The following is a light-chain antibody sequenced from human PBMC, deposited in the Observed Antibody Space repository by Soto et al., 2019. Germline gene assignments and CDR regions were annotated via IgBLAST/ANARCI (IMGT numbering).Light chain of an antibody. Sequence: EIVLTQSPATLSLSPGERATLSCRASQSVSSYLAWYQQKPGQAPRLLIYDASNRATGIPARFSGSGSGTDFPLTISSLEPEDFAVYYCQQRSTWPGTFGQGTKLEIK. CDR3: QQRSTWPGT. J-gene: IGKJ2*02. CDR1: QSVSSY. CDR2: DAS. V-gene: IGKV3-11*01.